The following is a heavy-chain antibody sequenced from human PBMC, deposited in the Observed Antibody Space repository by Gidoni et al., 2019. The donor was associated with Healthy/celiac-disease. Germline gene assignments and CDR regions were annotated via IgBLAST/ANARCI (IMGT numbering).Heavy chain of an antibody. V-gene: IGHV3-9*01. CDR2: ISWNSGSI. CDR3: ARYSSSWSTYYFDY. Sequence: EVQLVESGGGLVQPGSSLRLSCAASGFTFDDYAMHWVRQAPGKGLEWVSGISWNSGSIGYADSVKGRFTISRDNAKNSLYLQMNSLRAEDTALYYCARYSSSWSTYYFDYWGQGTLVTVSS. J-gene: IGHJ4*02. D-gene: IGHD6-13*01. CDR1: GFTFDDYA.